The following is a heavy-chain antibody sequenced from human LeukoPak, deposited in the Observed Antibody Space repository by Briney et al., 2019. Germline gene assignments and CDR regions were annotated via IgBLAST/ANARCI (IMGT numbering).Heavy chain of an antibody. Sequence: PGGFLRLSCAASGFTFSSFGMSWVRQAPGKGLEWVSAISGSGGSTYYADPVKGRFTISRDNSKNTLYLQMNSLRADDTAVYYCAKSNGYGLIDIWGQGTMVTVSS. J-gene: IGHJ3*02. CDR2: ISGSGGST. D-gene: IGHD3-22*01. V-gene: IGHV3-23*01. CDR1: GFTFSSFG. CDR3: AKSNGYGLIDI.